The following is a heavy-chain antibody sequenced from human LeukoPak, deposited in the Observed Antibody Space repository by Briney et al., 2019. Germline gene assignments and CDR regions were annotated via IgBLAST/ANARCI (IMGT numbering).Heavy chain of an antibody. CDR3: ARVVAVTSYYFDY. D-gene: IGHD2-21*02. CDR2: ISSSSSYT. CDR1: GXTFSDYY. J-gene: IGHJ4*02. Sequence: TGGSLRLSCAASGXTFSDYYMSWIRQAPGKGLEWISYISSSSSYTNYADSVKGRFTISRDNAKSSLYLQMNSLRAEDTAVYYCARVVAVTSYYFDYWGQGTMVTVSS. V-gene: IGHV3-11*06.